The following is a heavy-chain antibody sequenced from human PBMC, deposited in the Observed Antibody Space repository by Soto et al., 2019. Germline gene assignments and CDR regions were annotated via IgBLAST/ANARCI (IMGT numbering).Heavy chain of an antibody. D-gene: IGHD6-19*01. V-gene: IGHV1-2*04. Sequence: GASVKVSCKASGYTFTGYYMHWLRQSPGQWLEWMGWVNPNSGGTNYAQKFQGWATMTRDTSISTACMELSRLRSDDTAVSYCARDRDGSGQPYYGMDVWGQGTTVTVSS. CDR3: ARDRDGSGQPYYGMDV. CDR1: GYTFTGYY. J-gene: IGHJ6*02. CDR2: VNPNSGGT.